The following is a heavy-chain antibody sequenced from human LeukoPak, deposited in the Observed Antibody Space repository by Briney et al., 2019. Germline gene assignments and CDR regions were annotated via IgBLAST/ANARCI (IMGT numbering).Heavy chain of an antibody. J-gene: IGHJ1*01. Sequence: GESLKISCKGSGNSFTTYWIGWVRQMPGKGLEWMGIIYPDDSDTRYSPSFQGQVTISADKSSSTAYPQWSGLKASDSAMYYCARLQQHDGFQHWGQGTLVIVSS. CDR3: ARLQQHDGFQH. V-gene: IGHV5-51*01. CDR2: IYPDDSDT. D-gene: IGHD6-13*01. CDR1: GNSFTTYW.